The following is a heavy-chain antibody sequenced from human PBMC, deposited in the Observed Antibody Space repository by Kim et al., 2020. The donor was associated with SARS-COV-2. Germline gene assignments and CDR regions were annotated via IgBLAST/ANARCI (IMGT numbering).Heavy chain of an antibody. CDR2: ISYDGSNK. CDR3: ARDRHIVVVPAANTRVGWFDP. CDR1: GFTFSSYA. D-gene: IGHD2-2*01. Sequence: GGSLRLSCAASGFTFSSYAMHWVRQAPGKGLEWVAVISYDGSNKYYADSVKGRFTISRDNSKNTLYLQMNSLRVEDTAVYYCARDRHIVVVPAANTRVGWFDPWGQGTLVTVSS. J-gene: IGHJ5*02. V-gene: IGHV3-30*04.